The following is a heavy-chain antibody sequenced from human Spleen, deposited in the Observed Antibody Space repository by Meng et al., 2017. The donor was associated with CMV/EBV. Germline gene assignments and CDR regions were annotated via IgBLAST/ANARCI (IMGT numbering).Heavy chain of an antibody. J-gene: IGHJ6*02. CDR3: ARDQNVVVPASIDYYYYYGMDV. Sequence: ASVKVSCKASGYIFTDYYMHWVRQAPGQGLEWMGWINPNSGGTNYAQKFQGRVTMTRDTSISTAYMELSRLRSDDTAVYYCARDQNVVVPASIDYYYYYGMDVWGQGTTVTVSS. CDR1: GYIFTDYY. CDR2: INPNSGGT. V-gene: IGHV1-2*02. D-gene: IGHD2-2*01.